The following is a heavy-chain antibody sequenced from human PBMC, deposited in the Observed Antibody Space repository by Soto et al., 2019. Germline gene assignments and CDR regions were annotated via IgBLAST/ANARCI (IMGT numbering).Heavy chain of an antibody. V-gene: IGHV1-69*12. Sequence: QVQLVQSGAEVKKPGSSVRVSCKASGGTLRNYGISWVRQAPGQGLEWMGGIIPVFGTATYAQKFQGRVTITAYESPSTVYMAVPSLRSVDTDVYYCSRGAATKLVVTPYYGMDVWGQGTTVTVSS. CDR1: GGTLRNYG. CDR3: SRGAATKLVVTPYYGMDV. J-gene: IGHJ6*02. CDR2: IIPVFGTA. D-gene: IGHD2-15*01.